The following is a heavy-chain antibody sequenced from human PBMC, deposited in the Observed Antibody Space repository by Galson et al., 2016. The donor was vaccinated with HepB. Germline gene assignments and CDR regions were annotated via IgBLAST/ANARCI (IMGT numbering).Heavy chain of an antibody. D-gene: IGHD2-15*01. CDR2: IYYSWST. CDR3: ARAPCSGGSCYSYYQYYYGIDV. CDR1: GGSIISGGYY. J-gene: IGHJ6*02. V-gene: IGHV4-31*01. Sequence: TLSLTCTVSGGSIISGGYYWSWIRQHPGKGLEWIGYIYYSWSTHYNPSPKSPVTISVDTSKNQFSLRLGSVSATDTAVYYCARAPCSGGSCYSYYQYYYGIDVWGQGATVTVSS.